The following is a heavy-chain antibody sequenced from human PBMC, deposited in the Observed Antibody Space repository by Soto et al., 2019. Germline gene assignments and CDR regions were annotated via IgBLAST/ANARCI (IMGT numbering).Heavy chain of an antibody. CDR3: ARDQGYCSGGSCYSYYYYGMAV. V-gene: IGHV1-69*06. D-gene: IGHD2-15*01. J-gene: IGHJ6*02. CDR1: GGTFSSYA. Sequence: QVQLVQSGAEVKKPGSSVKVSCKASGGTFSSYAISWVRQAPGQGLEWMGGIIPIFGTANYAQKFQGRVTITADKSTSTAYMELSSLRSEDTAVYYCARDQGYCSGGSCYSYYYYGMAVWGQGTTVTVSS. CDR2: IIPIFGTA.